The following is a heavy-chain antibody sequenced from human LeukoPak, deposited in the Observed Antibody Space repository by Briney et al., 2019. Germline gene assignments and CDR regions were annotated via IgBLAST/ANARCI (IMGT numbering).Heavy chain of an antibody. CDR2: IRYDGSNK. J-gene: IGHJ3*02. D-gene: IGHD3-22*01. Sequence: GGPLRLSCAASGFTFSSYGMHWVRQAPGKGLEWVAFIRYDGSNKYYADSVKGRFTISRDNSKNTLYLQMNSLRAEDTAVYYCAKDPDYYDSSGYYGLGAFDIWGHGTMVTVSS. V-gene: IGHV3-30*02. CDR1: GFTFSSYG. CDR3: AKDPDYYDSSGYYGLGAFDI.